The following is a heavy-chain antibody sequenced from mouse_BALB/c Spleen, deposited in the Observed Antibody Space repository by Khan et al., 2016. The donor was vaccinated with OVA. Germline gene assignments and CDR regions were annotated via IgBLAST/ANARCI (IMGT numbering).Heavy chain of an antibody. J-gene: IGHJ3*01. Sequence: EVELVESGGGIVQPGGSLKRSCAASRFTISSYGMSSVRQTPEKRLEWVATISSAATYTYYPDSVKGRFTISRDNAKNTLYLQMNSLRSDDTAIYYCTNGNYGWFAYWGQGTLVTVST. CDR1: RFTISSYG. V-gene: IGHV5-9-1*01. D-gene: IGHD2-1*01. CDR2: ISSAATYT. CDR3: TNGNYGWFAY.